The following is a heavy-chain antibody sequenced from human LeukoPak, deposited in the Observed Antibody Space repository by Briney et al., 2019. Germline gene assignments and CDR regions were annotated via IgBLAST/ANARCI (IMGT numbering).Heavy chain of an antibody. V-gene: IGHV3-30*18. D-gene: IGHD2-8*02. J-gene: IGHJ4*02. Sequence: PGGSLRLSCAASGFTFSSYGMHWVRQAPGKGLEWVAVISYDGSNTYYADSVKGRFTISRDNSKNTLYLQMNSLRAEDTAVYYCAKGYLVPPDYWGQGTLVTVSS. CDR3: AKGYLVPPDY. CDR2: ISYDGSNT. CDR1: GFTFSSYG.